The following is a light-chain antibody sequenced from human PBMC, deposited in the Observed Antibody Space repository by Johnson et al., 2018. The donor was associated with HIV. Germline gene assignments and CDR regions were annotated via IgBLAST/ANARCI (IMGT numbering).Light chain of an antibody. CDR1: SSNIGKNS. V-gene: IGLV1-51*02. J-gene: IGLJ1*01. Sequence: QSVLTQPPSVSAAPGQKVTIPCSGSSSNIGKNSVSWYQQLPGTAPKLLIYESNTRPSGIPDRFSGSKSGTSATLGIPALQTGDEADYYCGTWDSSLNVFGTGTKVTVL. CDR3: GTWDSSLNV. CDR2: ESN.